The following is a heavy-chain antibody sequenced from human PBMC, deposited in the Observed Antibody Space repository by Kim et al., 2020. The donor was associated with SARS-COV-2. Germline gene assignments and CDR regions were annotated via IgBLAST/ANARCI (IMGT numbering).Heavy chain of an antibody. CDR2: IYYSGSM. J-gene: IGHJ6*02. V-gene: IGHV4-31*03. Sequence: SETLSLTCTVSGDSVNSGGYYWTWIRQRPGRGLEWIANIYYSGSMYDNPSLNSRVTISLDTSENQFSLKLSSVTAADTAVYYCASSKQWQLLMDVWGQGT. CDR1: GDSVNSGGYY. CDR3: ASSKQWQLLMDV. D-gene: IGHD6-19*01.